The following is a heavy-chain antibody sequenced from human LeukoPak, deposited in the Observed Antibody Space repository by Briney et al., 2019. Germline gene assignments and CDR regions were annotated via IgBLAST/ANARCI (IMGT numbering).Heavy chain of an antibody. V-gene: IGHV3-15*01. CDR2: IKSKSGGGKN. CDR3: TTDETYYYDTSGYVENN. J-gene: IGHJ4*02. Sequence: GGSLRLSCAASGFTFSNAWMSWVRQAPGKGLEWVGRIKSKSGGGKNAYAAPGRGRFTISRDDSKNTLYLQKTSLQTEDTAVYYCTTDETYYYDTSGYVENNWGQGTLVTVSS. D-gene: IGHD3-22*01. CDR1: GFTFSNAW.